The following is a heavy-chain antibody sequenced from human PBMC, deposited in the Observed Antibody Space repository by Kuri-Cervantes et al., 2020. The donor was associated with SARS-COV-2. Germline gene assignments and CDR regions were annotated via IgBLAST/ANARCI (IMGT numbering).Heavy chain of an antibody. CDR2: FYTSGIT. CDR1: GGSISSGSYY. V-gene: IGHV4-61*02. Sequence: LRLSCTVSGGSISSGSYYWTWIRQPAGKGLEWIGRFYTSGITKYNPSLKSRVTISVDTSKNQFSLKLSSVTAADTAVYYCARLGGNYYYYYMDVWGKGTTVTVSS. D-gene: IGHD1-1*01. CDR3: ARLGGNYYYYYMDV. J-gene: IGHJ6*03.